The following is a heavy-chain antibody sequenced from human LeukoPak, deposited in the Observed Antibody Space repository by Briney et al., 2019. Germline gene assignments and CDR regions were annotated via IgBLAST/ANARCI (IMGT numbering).Heavy chain of an antibody. J-gene: IGHJ6*04. V-gene: IGHV4-59*11. CDR3: AREPPRHSMDV. Sequence: SETLSLTCTVSGGSIGSHYWSWIRQPPGKGLEWIGYIYYSGSTNYNPSLKSRVTISVDTSKNQFSLKLSSVTAADTAVYYCAREPPRHSMDVWGKGTTVTVSS. CDR2: IYYSGST. CDR1: GGSIGSHY.